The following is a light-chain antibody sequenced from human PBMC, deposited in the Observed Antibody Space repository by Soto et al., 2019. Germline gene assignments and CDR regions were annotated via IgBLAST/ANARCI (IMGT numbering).Light chain of an antibody. CDR3: ASSTSDSLDV. CDR1: SSDVGGYSY. J-gene: IGLJ1*01. V-gene: IGLV2-11*01. Sequence: QSALTQPRSVSGSPGQSVTISCTGTSSDVGGYSYLSWYQQHPGKGPKLMIYDVSKRPSGVPDRFSGSKSGNTASLTISALLAEDEADYFCASSTSDSLDVFGTGTKVTVL. CDR2: DVS.